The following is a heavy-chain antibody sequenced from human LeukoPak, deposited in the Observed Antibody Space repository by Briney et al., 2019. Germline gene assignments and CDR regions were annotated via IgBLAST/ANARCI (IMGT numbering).Heavy chain of an antibody. J-gene: IGHJ4*02. D-gene: IGHD3-10*01. CDR1: GYTFSGTGWY. CDR2: IYPYTGAT. V-gene: IGHV1-2*02. Sequence: GASVKVSCKASGYTFSGTGWYLYWLRQAPGQGLECMGWIYPYTGATHYAQKFQGRVAMTRDTSISTAYMELSRLRPDDTAVYYCARDGPAQMVDFDYWGQGTLVTVSP. CDR3: ARDGPAQMVDFDY.